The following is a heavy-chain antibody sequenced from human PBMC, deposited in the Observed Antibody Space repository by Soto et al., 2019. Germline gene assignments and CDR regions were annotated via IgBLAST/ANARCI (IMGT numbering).Heavy chain of an antibody. V-gene: IGHV3-11*01. D-gene: IGHD3-22*01. J-gene: IGHJ4*02. CDR1: GFTFSDYY. Sequence: PGGSLRLSCAASGFTFSDYYMSWIRQAPGKGLEWVSYISSSGSIIYYADSVKGRFTISRDNAKNSLYLQLNSLRAEDTAAYYCARDLGYYASDGYFDYWGQGTVVTVSS. CDR2: ISSSGSII. CDR3: ARDLGYYASDGYFDY.